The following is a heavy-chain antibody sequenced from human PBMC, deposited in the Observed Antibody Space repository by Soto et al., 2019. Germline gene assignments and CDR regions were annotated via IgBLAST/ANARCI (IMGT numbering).Heavy chain of an antibody. Sequence: PSETLSLTCAVYGGSFSGYYWSWIRQPPGKGLEWIGEINHSGSTNYNPSLKSRVTISVDTSKNQFSLKLSSVTAADTAVYYCARGPRVDYYDIGFDYWGQGTLVTVPS. V-gene: IGHV4-34*01. CDR1: GGSFSGYY. J-gene: IGHJ4*02. D-gene: IGHD3-22*01. CDR3: ARGPRVDYYDIGFDY. CDR2: INHSGST.